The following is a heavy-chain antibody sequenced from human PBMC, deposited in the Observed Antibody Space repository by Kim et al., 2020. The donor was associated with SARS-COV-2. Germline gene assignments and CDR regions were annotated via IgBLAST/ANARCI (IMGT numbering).Heavy chain of an antibody. CDR3: ARTYYDILTGYGPPDY. Sequence: SETLSLTCTVSGGSISSYYWSWIRQPPGKGLEWIGYIYYSGSTNYNPSLKSRVTISVDTSKNQFSLKLSSVTAADTAVYYCARTYYDILTGYGPPDYWGPGTLGTVSS. D-gene: IGHD3-9*01. V-gene: IGHV4-59*01. J-gene: IGHJ4*01. CDR1: GGSISSYY. CDR2: IYYSGST.